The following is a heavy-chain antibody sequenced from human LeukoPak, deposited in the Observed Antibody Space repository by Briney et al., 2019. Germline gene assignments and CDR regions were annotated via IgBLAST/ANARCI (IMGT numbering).Heavy chain of an antibody. D-gene: IGHD2-2*01. CDR2: IYYSGST. CDR1: GDSISSSRFY. V-gene: IGHV4-39*01. J-gene: IGHJ5*02. Sequence: SETLSLTCTVSGDSISSSRFYWGWIRQPPGKGLERIGSIYYSGSTYYNPSLKSRVTISVDTSKNQFSLKLTSVTAADTAVYYCARRCSSPSCFYAWGQGTLVTVSS. CDR3: ARRCSSPSCFYA.